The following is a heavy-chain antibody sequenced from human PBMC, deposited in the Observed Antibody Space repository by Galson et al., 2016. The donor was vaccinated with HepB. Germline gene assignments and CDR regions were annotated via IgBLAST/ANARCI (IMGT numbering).Heavy chain of an antibody. CDR3: SREGHTSGHCGDFDS. CDR1: GFTFSTHP. Sequence: SLRLSCAASGFTFSTHPMAWVRQAPGKGLECVSTIGSIDFRHYADSVKDRFTISRHNSRIKLYLQMNSLSAEDSAVYYCSREGHTSGHCGDFDSWGQGTLVTVSS. V-gene: IGHV3-23*01. J-gene: IGHJ4*02. D-gene: IGHD2-21*02. CDR2: IGSIDFR.